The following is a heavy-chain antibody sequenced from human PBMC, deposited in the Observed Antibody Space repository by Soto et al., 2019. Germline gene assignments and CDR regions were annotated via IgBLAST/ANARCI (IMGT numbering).Heavy chain of an antibody. V-gene: IGHV3-23*01. J-gene: IGHJ6*03. CDR3: XXXXXXXXXYYYMDV. CDR1: GFTFSTYA. Sequence: EVLLLESGGGLVQPGGSLRLSCEVSGFTFSTYAMTWVRQAPGKGLEWVSGISESGGSTYYADSVKGRFTISRDNSKNXXXXXXNXXXXXXXXXXXXXXXXXXXXXYYYMDVWGKGTTVTVSS. CDR2: ISESGGST.